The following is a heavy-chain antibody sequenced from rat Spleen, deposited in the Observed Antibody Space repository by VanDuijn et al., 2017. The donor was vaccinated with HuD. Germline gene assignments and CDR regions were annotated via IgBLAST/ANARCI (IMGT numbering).Heavy chain of an antibody. D-gene: IGHD1-12*01. Sequence: EVQLVESGGGLVQPGRSLKLSCAASGFTFSNYDMAWVRQAPTKGLEWVASISPSGGSTYYRDSVKGRFTVSRDNAKSTLYLQMDSLRSEDTATYYCARDGYYYDRAPYYFDYWGQGVMVTVSS. CDR3: ARDGYYYDRAPYYFDY. CDR2: ISPSGGST. V-gene: IGHV5-25*01. J-gene: IGHJ2*01. CDR1: GFTFSNYD.